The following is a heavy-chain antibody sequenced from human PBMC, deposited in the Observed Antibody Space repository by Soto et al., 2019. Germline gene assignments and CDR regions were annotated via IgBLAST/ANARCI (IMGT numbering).Heavy chain of an antibody. J-gene: IGHJ4*02. CDR2: ISYDGIDE. Sequence: GGSLRLSCAASGFIFTSYGIHWVRQAPGMGLEWVAVISYDGIDENYADSVKGRFTISRDNSKNTLFLQMNSLRAEDTAIYYCAKSVGSGWSKSDYWGQGTLVTVSS. CDR3: AKSVGSGWSKSDY. D-gene: IGHD6-19*01. V-gene: IGHV3-30*18. CDR1: GFIFTSYG.